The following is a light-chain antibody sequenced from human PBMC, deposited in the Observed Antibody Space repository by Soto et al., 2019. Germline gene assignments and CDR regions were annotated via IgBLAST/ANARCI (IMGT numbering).Light chain of an antibody. J-gene: IGKJ2*02. CDR2: GAS. Sequence: EIVLTQSPGILSLSLGERATLSCRASQTVWSSYLAWFQHKPGQAPRLLIYGASRRATDIPDRFTGSGSGTDFTLTISRLEPEDFAVYYCHQYADSRTFGQGTKLEIK. CDR1: QTVWSSY. V-gene: IGKV3-20*01. CDR3: HQYADSRT.